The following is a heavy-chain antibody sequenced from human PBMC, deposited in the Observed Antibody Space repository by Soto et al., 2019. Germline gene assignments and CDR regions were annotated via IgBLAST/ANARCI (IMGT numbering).Heavy chain of an antibody. CDR2: IYWDDSK. D-gene: IGHD3-10*01. CDR3: AQTGRGYFDY. CDR1: GFSLNTRDLG. V-gene: IGHV2-5*02. J-gene: IGHJ4*02. Sequence: QITLKESGPTLVKPTETLTLTCTFSGFSLNTRDLGVGWIRQPPGKALEWLAIIYWDDSKNYSPSLKSRLTNTKDTSKNQVVLTVTDMDPVDTATYYCAQTGRGYFDYWGQGTLVTVSS.